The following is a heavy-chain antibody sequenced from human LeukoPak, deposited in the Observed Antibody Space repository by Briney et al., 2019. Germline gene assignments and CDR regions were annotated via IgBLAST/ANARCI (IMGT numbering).Heavy chain of an antibody. V-gene: IGHV1-8*03. D-gene: IGHD3-10*01. CDR1: GYTFTSYD. CDR2: MNPNSGNT. Sequence: ASVKVSCKASGYTFTSYDINWVRQATGQGLEWMGWMNPNSGNTGYAQKFQGRVTITRNTSISTAYMELSSLRSEDTAVYYCARGRRYYGSGRLEWGYWGQGTLDTVSS. CDR3: ARGRRYYGSGRLEWGY. J-gene: IGHJ4*02.